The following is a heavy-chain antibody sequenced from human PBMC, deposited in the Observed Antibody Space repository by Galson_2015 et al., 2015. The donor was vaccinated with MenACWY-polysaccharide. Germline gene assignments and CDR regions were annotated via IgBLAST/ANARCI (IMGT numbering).Heavy chain of an antibody. CDR2: INPNSGGT. D-gene: IGHD5-18*01. V-gene: IGHV1-2*02. CDR1: GYTFTDYY. CDR3: ARGGGAYTYGSP. Sequence: SVKVSCKASGYTFTDYYIHWMRQAPGQRLEWMGWINPNSGGTNSAQKFQGRVTMARDTSISTAYMELTRLRSDDTAVYYCARGGGAYTYGSPWGQGTLVTVSS. J-gene: IGHJ5*02.